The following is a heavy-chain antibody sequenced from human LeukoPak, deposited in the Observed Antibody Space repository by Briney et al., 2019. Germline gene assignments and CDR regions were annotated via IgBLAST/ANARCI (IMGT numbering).Heavy chain of an antibody. D-gene: IGHD6-19*01. V-gene: IGHV3-23*01. J-gene: IGHJ4*02. Sequence: GGSLRLSCAASGFTFSSYSMNWVRQAPGKGLEWVSAISGNGGSTYYADSVKGRFTISRDNSKNTLYLQMNSLRAEDTAVYYCASGGRVAVAGIWFRYWGQGTLVTVSS. CDR2: ISGNGGST. CDR1: GFTFSSYS. CDR3: ASGGRVAVAGIWFRY.